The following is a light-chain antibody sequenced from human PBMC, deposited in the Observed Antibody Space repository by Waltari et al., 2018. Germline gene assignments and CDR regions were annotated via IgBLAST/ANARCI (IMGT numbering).Light chain of an antibody. CDR1: SSDVGGYNS. CDR3: SSYTSSSTLV. V-gene: IGLV2-14*03. CDR2: DVN. Sequence: QSALTQPASVSGSPGQSITISCTGTSSDVGGYNSVSLYQQYPGKAPKLMIYDVNKRPSGVSNRFSGSKSGNTASLTISGLQAEDEADYYCSSYTSSSTLVFGGGTKLTVL. J-gene: IGLJ3*02.